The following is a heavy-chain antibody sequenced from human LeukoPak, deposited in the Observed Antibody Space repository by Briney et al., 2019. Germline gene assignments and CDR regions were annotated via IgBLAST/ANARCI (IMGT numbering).Heavy chain of an antibody. CDR3: AKGGGRELLAYYFDY. D-gene: IGHD1-26*01. Sequence: GGSLRLSCAASGFTFSSYAMSWVRQAPGKGLEWVSAISGSGGSTSYADSVKGRFTISRDNSKNTLYLQINSLRADDTAVYYCAKGGGRELLAYYFDYWGQGTLVTVSS. V-gene: IGHV3-23*01. CDR2: ISGSGGST. J-gene: IGHJ4*02. CDR1: GFTFSSYA.